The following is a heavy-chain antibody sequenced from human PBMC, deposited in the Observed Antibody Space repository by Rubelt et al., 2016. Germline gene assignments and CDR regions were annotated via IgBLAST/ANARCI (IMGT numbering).Heavy chain of an antibody. J-gene: IGHJ4*02. Sequence: QEQLQQWGAELLKPSETLSLTCAVYVDSFSGYYWTWIRQSPGRGLEWIGEINHSGHANYNPSLKSRVTISADTSKKQISLKLNSVTAADTAVDYCARFRFCSGGSCETDNWGQGTLVTVSS. CDR2: INHSGHA. CDR3: ARFRFCSGGSCETDN. V-gene: IGHV4-34*01. CDR1: VDSFSGYY. D-gene: IGHD2-15*01.